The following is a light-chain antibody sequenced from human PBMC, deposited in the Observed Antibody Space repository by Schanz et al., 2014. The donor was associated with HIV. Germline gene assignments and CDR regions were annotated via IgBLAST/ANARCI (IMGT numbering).Light chain of an antibody. J-gene: IGLJ1*01. CDR2: NTY. Sequence: QSVLTQPPSASGTPGQRVTISCSGSSSNFRRNAVNWYQQLPGTAPKLVLYNTYHRPSGVPDRFSGSKSATSASLAISGLQSEDEADYYCNSYTRSGTHVFGPGTNLTVL. CDR1: SSNFRRNA. V-gene: IGLV1-44*01. CDR3: NSYTRSGTHV.